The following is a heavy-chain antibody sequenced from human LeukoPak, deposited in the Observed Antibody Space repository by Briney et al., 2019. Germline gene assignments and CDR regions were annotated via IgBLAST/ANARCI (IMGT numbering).Heavy chain of an antibody. Sequence: GGSLRLSCAASGFNFSRNWMTWVRQAPGKGLEWVANIKQDGSEEYYVDSVKGRFTISRDNAKKSTYLQMNRVRAEDTAVYYCARDPFGNYPPSGFWGQGTLVTVSS. J-gene: IGHJ4*02. D-gene: IGHD1-7*01. V-gene: IGHV3-7*01. CDR2: IKQDGSEE. CDR3: ARDPFGNYPPSGF. CDR1: GFNFSRNW.